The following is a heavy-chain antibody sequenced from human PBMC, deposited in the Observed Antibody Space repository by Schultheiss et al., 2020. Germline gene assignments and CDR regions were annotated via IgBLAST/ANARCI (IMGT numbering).Heavy chain of an antibody. Sequence: GESLKISCEVSGFTFSGYHINWVRQSPGKGLEWVSSIGASSDSIYYADSVKGRFTVSRHNVNNSVYLQMNSLRAEDTAVYFCAILHYYHYSGFYDFWGQGTLVTVSS. CDR1: GFTFSGYH. V-gene: IGHV3-21*01. CDR2: IGASSDSI. D-gene: IGHD3-22*01. J-gene: IGHJ1*01. CDR3: AILHYYHYSGFYDF.